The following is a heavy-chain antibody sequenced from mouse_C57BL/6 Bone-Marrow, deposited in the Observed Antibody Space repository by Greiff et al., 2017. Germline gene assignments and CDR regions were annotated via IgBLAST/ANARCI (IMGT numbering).Heavy chain of an antibody. D-gene: IGHD1-1*01. Sequence: VQLQQSGPELVKPGASVKLSCKASGYTFTSYDINWVKQRPGQGLEWIGWIYPRDGSTKYNEKFKGKATLTVDTSSSTAYMELHSLTSEDSAVYFCASDGSILYWYFDVWGTGTTVTVSS. V-gene: IGHV1-85*01. J-gene: IGHJ1*03. CDR2: IYPRDGST. CDR1: GYTFTSYD. CDR3: ASDGSILYWYFDV.